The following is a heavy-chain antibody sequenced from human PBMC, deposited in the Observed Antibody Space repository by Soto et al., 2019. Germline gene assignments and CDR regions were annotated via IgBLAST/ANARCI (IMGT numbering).Heavy chain of an antibody. J-gene: IGHJ6*02. Sequence: PSETLSLTCTVSGGSISSYYWSWIRQPPAKGLEWIGYIYYSGSTNYNPSLKSRVTISVDTSKNQFSLKLSSVTAADTAVNYCARDYSGYAEEDYYYYYGMDVWGQGTTVTVSS. D-gene: IGHD5-12*01. CDR2: IYYSGST. V-gene: IGHV4-59*01. CDR1: GGSISSYY. CDR3: ARDYSGYAEEDYYYYYGMDV.